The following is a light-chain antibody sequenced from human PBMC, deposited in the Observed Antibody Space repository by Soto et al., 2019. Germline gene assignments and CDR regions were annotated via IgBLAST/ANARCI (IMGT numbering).Light chain of an antibody. CDR3: SSYTSSSTSYV. J-gene: IGLJ1*01. V-gene: IGLV2-14*03. Sequence: QSVLTQPASVSGFPGQSSTISCTGTSSDVGGYNFVSWYQQHPGNAPKLMISDVSNRPSGVSNRFSGSKSGNTASLTISGLQAEDEADYYCSSYTSSSTSYVFGTGTKVTVL. CDR1: SSDVGGYNF. CDR2: DVS.